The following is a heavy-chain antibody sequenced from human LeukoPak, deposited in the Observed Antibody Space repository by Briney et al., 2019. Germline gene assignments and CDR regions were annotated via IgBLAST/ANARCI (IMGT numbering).Heavy chain of an antibody. D-gene: IGHD6-13*01. CDR3: ARAVPAAGDY. CDR1: GYTFTNYY. CDR2: INPGSGST. Sequence: GASVKVSCKTSGYTFTNYYIHWVRQAPGQGLEWMGIINPGSGSTSYARKFQGRVTLTGDTSTNTVYMELSSLRSEDTAVYYCARAVPAAGDYWGQGTLVTVSS. V-gene: IGHV1-46*01. J-gene: IGHJ4*02.